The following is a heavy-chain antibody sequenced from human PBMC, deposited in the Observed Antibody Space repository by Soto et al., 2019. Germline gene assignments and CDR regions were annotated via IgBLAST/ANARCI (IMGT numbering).Heavy chain of an antibody. CDR1: GFTFSSYA. J-gene: IGHJ4*02. V-gene: IGHV3-23*01. CDR2: ISGSGGST. CDR3: AKDNPLYCSGGSCFGL. D-gene: IGHD2-15*01. Sequence: EVQLLEFGGGLVQPGGSLRLSCAASGFTFSSYAMSWVRQAPGKGLEWVSAISGSGGSTYYADSVKGRFTISRDNSKNTLYLQMNSLRAEDTAVYYCAKDNPLYCSGGSCFGLWGQGTLVTVSS.